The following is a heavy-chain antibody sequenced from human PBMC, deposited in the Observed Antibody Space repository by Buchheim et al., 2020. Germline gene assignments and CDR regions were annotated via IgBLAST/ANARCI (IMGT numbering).Heavy chain of an antibody. CDR2: IYYSGST. Sequence: QVQLQESGPGLVKPSQTLSLTCTVSGGSISSGDYYWSWIRQPPGKGLEWIGYIYYSGSTYYKLSLKSRVTISVDTSKNHLSLKLSSVTAADTAVYYCARGPDIAMIKGDWFDPWGQGTL. CDR1: GGSISSGDYY. CDR3: ARGPDIAMIKGDWFDP. J-gene: IGHJ5*02. V-gene: IGHV4-30-4*01. D-gene: IGHD5-18*01.